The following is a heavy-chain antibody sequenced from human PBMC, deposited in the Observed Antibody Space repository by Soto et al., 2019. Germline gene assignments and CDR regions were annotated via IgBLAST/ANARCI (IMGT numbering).Heavy chain of an antibody. Sequence: PXDSLKGSYQCSGNSFTSYLIGLVLQMPGKGLEWMGIIYPGDSDTRYSPSFQGQVTISADKSISTAYLQWSSLKASDTAMYYCASQATTTHSYYYYYYGMDVSGQGTTVTVSS. CDR1: GNSFTSYL. CDR2: IYPGDSDT. CDR3: ASQATTTHSYYYYYYGMDV. D-gene: IGHD1-7*01. V-gene: IGHV5-51*01. J-gene: IGHJ6*02.